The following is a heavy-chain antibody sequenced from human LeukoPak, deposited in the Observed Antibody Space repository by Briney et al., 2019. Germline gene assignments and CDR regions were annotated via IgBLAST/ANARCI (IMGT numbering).Heavy chain of an antibody. D-gene: IGHD1-7*01. CDR3: ARHYGELRAFDY. J-gene: IGHJ4*02. CDR2: INDRGNT. Sequence: SETLSLTCAVYGGPFSGHYWSWVRQPPGKGLEWIGEINDRGNTNYNPSLTSRVTISVDTSKNQFSVKLNSVTAADTAVYYCARHYGELRAFDYWGQGTLVTVSS. V-gene: IGHV4-34*01. CDR1: GGPFSGHY.